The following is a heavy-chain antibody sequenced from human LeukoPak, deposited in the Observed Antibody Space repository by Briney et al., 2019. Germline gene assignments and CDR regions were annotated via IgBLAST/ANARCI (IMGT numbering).Heavy chain of an antibody. D-gene: IGHD4-17*01. J-gene: IGHJ4*02. CDR2: ISGGVGST. Sequence: PGGSLRLSCAASGFTFSSYAMSWVRQAPGKGLEWVSAISGGVGSTSYADSVKGRFIISRDNSKNTLYLQMNSLRAEDTAVYYCAKDVYGDYGGLVYWGQGTQVTVSS. V-gene: IGHV3-23*01. CDR3: AKDVYGDYGGLVY. CDR1: GFTFSSYA.